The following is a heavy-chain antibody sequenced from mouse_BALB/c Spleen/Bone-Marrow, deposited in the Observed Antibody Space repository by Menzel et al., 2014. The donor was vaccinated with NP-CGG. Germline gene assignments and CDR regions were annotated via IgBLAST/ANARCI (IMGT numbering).Heavy chain of an antibody. V-gene: IGHV5-12-2*01. D-gene: IGHD4-1*01. CDR2: ISHGGISA. CDR1: RFTFSSYT. CDR3: ARRELGGWFFDV. Sequence: EVQLVESGGGLVQPGGSLKLSCAASRFTFSSYTLSWVRQTPEKRLEWVAYISHGGISAYYADTVKGRFTISRDNAKNTLYLQMSSLKSEDTAIYHCARRELGGWFFDVWGAGTTVTVSS. J-gene: IGHJ1*01.